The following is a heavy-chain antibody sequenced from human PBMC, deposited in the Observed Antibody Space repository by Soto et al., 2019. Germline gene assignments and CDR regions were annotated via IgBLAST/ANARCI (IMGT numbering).Heavy chain of an antibody. CDR2: VSYSGST. CDR3: ARAPPLKYTYGLRGAFDI. V-gene: IGHV4-39*01. Sequence: PSETLSLTCTVSGGSISNSSYQWGWIRQPPGKGLQWIGSVSYSGSTYYNPSLESRLTLSVDTSKTQSSLRLSSVTAADTAVYYCARAPPLKYTYGLRGAFDIWGQGTMVTVSS. J-gene: IGHJ3*02. D-gene: IGHD5-18*01. CDR1: GGSISNSSYQ.